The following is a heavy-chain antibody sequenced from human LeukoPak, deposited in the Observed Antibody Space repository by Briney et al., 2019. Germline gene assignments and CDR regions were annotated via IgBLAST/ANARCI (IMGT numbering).Heavy chain of an antibody. D-gene: IGHD6-13*01. CDR2: INPNSGGT. V-gene: IGHV1-2*02. J-gene: IGHJ3*02. CDR1: GYTFTNYG. Sequence: ASVKVSCKASGYTFTNYGISWVRQAPGQGLEWMGWINPNSGGTNYAQKFQGRVTMTRDTSISTAYMELSRLRSDDTAVYYCARDRTRYSSSWYHAFDIWGQGTMVTVSS. CDR3: ARDRTRYSSSWYHAFDI.